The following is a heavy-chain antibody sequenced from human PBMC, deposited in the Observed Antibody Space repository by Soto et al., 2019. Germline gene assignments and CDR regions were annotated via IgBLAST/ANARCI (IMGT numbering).Heavy chain of an antibody. Sequence: ASVKVSCKASGYTFTSYAMHWVRQAPGQRLEWMGWINAGNGNTKYSQNFQGRVTITRDTSASTAYMELSSLRSEGTAVYYCARGGGLYWYFDLWGRGTLVTVSS. J-gene: IGHJ2*01. CDR2: INAGNGNT. V-gene: IGHV1-3*01. CDR1: GYTFTSYA. D-gene: IGHD3-16*01. CDR3: ARGGGLYWYFDL.